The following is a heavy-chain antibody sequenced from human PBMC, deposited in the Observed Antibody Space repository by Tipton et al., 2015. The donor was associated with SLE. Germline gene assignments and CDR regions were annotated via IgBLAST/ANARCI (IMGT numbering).Heavy chain of an antibody. Sequence: QLVQSGAEVKKPGASVKVSCKASGYTFTSYGISWVRQAPGQGLEWMGWISAYNGNTNYAQKLQGRVTMTTDTSTSTAYMELRSLRSDDTAVYYCARGGGNDCSSTSCYPYYYYMDVWGKGTTVTVSS. CDR2: ISAYNGNT. J-gene: IGHJ6*03. CDR1: GYTFTSYG. D-gene: IGHD2-2*01. V-gene: IGHV1-18*01. CDR3: ARGGGNDCSSTSCYPYYYYMDV.